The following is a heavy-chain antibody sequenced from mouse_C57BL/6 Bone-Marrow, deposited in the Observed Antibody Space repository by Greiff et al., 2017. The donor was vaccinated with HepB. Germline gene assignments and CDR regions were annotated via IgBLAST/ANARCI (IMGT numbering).Heavy chain of an antibody. CDR3: ARQGVKRCYYAMDY. CDR1: GFTFSSYG. Sequence: EVKLVESGGDLVKPGGSLKLSCAASGFTFSSYGMSWVRQTPDKRLEWVATISSGGSYTYYPDSVKGRFTISRDNAKNTLYLQMSSLKSEDTAMYYCARQGVKRCYYAMDYWGQGTSVTVSS. V-gene: IGHV5-6*01. D-gene: IGHD2-2*01. J-gene: IGHJ4*01. CDR2: ISSGGSYT.